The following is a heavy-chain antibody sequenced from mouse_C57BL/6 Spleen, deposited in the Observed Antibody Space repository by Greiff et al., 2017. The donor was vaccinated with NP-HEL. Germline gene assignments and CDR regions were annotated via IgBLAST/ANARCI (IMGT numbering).Heavy chain of an antibody. CDR3: AIDLNFDY. CDR2: ISDGGSYT. CDR1: GFTFSSYA. J-gene: IGHJ2*01. V-gene: IGHV5-4*01. Sequence: EVKLMESGGGLVKPGGSLKLSCAASGFTFSSYAMSWVRQTPEKRLEWVATISDGGSYTDYPDNVKGRFTISRDNAKNNLYLQMSHLKSEDTAMYYCAIDLNFDYWGQGTTLTVSS.